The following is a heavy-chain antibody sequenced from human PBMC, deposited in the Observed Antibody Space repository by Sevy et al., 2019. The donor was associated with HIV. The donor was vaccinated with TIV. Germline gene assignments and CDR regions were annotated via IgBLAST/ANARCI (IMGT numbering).Heavy chain of an antibody. CDR2: ISSSSSYI. CDR3: ARGDVDTAMVTTRYYYGMDV. J-gene: IGHJ6*02. Sequence: GGSLRLSCAASGFTFSSYSMNWVRQAPGKGLEWVSSISSSSSYIYYADSVKGRFTISRDNAKNSLYLQMNSLRAEDTAVYYCARGDVDTAMVTTRYYYGMDVWGQGTTVTVSS. V-gene: IGHV3-21*01. D-gene: IGHD5-18*01. CDR1: GFTFSSYS.